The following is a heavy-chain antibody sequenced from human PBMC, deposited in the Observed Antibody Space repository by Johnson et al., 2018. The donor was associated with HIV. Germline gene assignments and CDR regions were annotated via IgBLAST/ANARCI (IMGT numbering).Heavy chain of an antibody. J-gene: IGHJ3*02. CDR3: AKVRRGSSWYIAFDI. CDR2: IGASGGRT. D-gene: IGHD6-13*01. V-gene: IGHV3-23*04. Sequence: VLLVESGGGLVQPGRSLRLSCTASGFTFGDYAMSWVRQAPGKGLEWVSAIGASGGRTFYADSVKGRFTISRDNSKNTLYLQMGSLRAEDTAVYYCAKVRRGSSWYIAFDIWGQGTMVTVSS. CDR1: GFTFGDYA.